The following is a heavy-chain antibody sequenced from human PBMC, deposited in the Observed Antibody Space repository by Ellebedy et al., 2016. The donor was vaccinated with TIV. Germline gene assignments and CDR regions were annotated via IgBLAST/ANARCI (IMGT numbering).Heavy chain of an antibody. CDR2: ISYTGGA. D-gene: IGHD2/OR15-2a*01. CDR1: GDSISSGDYY. CDR3: VKGGPASNRGHAFHI. J-gene: IGHJ3*02. V-gene: IGHV4-30-4*01. Sequence: SETLSLTCTVSGDSISSGDYYWTWIRQPPGKGLEWLGYISYTGGAYYNPSLKNRLAISEDTSRNQFSLRLSSMTAADTAVYYCVKGGPASNRGHAFHIWGRGTMVTFSS.